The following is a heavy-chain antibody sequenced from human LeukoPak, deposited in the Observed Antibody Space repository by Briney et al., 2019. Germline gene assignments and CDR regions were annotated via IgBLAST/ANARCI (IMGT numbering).Heavy chain of an antibody. CDR1: GFTFSSYG. CDR3: ARDGTSGVATMDDAFDI. V-gene: IGHV3-30*02. Sequence: GGSLRLSCAASGFTFSSYGMHWVRQAPGKGLEWVAFIRYDGSNKYYADSVKGRFTISRDNSKNTLYLQMNSLRAEDTAVYYCARDGTSGVATMDDAFDIWGQGTMVTVSS. J-gene: IGHJ3*02. D-gene: IGHD5-12*01. CDR2: IRYDGSNK.